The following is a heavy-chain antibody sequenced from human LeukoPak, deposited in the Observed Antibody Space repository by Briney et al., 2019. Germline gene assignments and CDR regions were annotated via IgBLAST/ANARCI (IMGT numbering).Heavy chain of an antibody. V-gene: IGHV1-69*06. D-gene: IGHD6-19*01. Sequence: GASVKVSCKASGGTFSSYAISWVRQAPGQGLEWMGGIIPIFGTANYAQKFQGRVTITADKSTSTAYMELSSLRSEDTAVYYCARVEAVAGLNYYYYMDVWGKGTTVTVSS. CDR1: GGTFSSYA. CDR3: ARVEAVAGLNYYYYMDV. J-gene: IGHJ6*03. CDR2: IIPIFGTA.